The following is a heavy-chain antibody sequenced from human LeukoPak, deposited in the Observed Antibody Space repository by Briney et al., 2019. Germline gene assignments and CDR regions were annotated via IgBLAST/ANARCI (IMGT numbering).Heavy chain of an antibody. CDR1: GYTFTSYD. D-gene: IGHD3-9*01. V-gene: IGHV1-8*01. CDR2: MNPNSGNT. J-gene: IGHJ6*02. Sequence: ASVKVSCKASGYTFTSYDINWVRQATGQGLEWMGWMNPNSGNTGYAQKFRGRVTMTRNTSISTAYMELSSLRSEDTAVYYCARGHIVEDILTGYPRGYCYYGMDVWGQGTTVTVSS. CDR3: ARGHIVEDILTGYPRGYCYYGMDV.